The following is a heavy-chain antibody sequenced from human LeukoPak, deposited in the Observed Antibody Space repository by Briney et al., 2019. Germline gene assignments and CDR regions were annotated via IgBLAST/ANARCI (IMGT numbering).Heavy chain of an antibody. Sequence: GSSVKVSCKASGGTFSSYAISWVRQAPGQGLEWMGGIIPIFGTANYAQKFQGRVTITADESTSTAYMELSSLRSDDTAVYYCARDQGGSYGIALGYWGQGTLVTVSS. D-gene: IGHD1-26*01. CDR3: ARDQGGSYGIALGY. J-gene: IGHJ4*02. CDR1: GGTFSSYA. CDR2: IIPIFGTA. V-gene: IGHV1-69*01.